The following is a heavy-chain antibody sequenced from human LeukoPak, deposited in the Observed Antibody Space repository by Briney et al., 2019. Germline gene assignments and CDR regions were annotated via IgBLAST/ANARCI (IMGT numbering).Heavy chain of an antibody. CDR1: GFTFSSYS. Sequence: GGSLRLSCAASGFTFSSYSMNWVRQAPGKGLEWVSSISSSSSYIYYADSVKGRFTISRDNAKNSLYLQMNSLRAEDTAVHYCARDDYYDSSGYPDAFDIWGQGTMVTVSS. D-gene: IGHD3-22*01. CDR2: ISSSSSYI. CDR3: ARDDYYDSSGYPDAFDI. V-gene: IGHV3-21*01. J-gene: IGHJ3*02.